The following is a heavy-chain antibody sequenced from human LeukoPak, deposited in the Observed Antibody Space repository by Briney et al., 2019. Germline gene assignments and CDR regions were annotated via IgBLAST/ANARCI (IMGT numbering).Heavy chain of an antibody. V-gene: IGHV4-39*01. CDR3: ARQGWGRLFDY. Sequence: PSETLSLTCTVSGGSISSGDYYWSWIRQPPGKGLEWIGEINHSGSTNYNPSLKSRVTISVDTSKNQFSLKLSSVTAADTAVYYCARQGWGRLFDYWGQGTLVTVSS. CDR2: INHSGST. CDR1: GGSISSGDYY. D-gene: IGHD7-27*01. J-gene: IGHJ4*02.